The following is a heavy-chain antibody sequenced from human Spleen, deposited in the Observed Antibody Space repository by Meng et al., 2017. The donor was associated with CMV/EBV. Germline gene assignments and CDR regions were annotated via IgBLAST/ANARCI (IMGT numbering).Heavy chain of an antibody. CDR2: ISYDGSNK. V-gene: IGHV3-30-3*01. CDR3: AKDLYYDFWSGYYREYYYYGMDV. CDR1: GFTFSTYA. Sequence: GGSLRLSCAASGFTFSTYAMHWVRQAPGKGLEWVAVISYDGSNKYYADSVKGRFTISRDNSKNTLYLQMNSLRAEDTAVYYCAKDLYYDFWSGYYREYYYYGMDVWGQGTTVTVSS. D-gene: IGHD3-3*01. J-gene: IGHJ6*02.